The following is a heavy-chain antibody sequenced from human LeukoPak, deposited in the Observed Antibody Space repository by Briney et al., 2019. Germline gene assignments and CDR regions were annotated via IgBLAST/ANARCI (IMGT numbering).Heavy chain of an antibody. V-gene: IGHV4-38-2*02. D-gene: IGHD3-3*01. J-gene: IGHJ4*02. Sequence: PSETLSLTCTVSDYSISNTYYWGWIRQPPGKGLEWIGNIHHSGSAYYNPSLKSRVSISIDTSKNQFSLKLTSLNAADTAVYYCAREGPIQFLERIDFWGQGSLVTVSS. CDR2: IHHSGSA. CDR3: AREGPIQFLERIDF. CDR1: DYSISNTYY.